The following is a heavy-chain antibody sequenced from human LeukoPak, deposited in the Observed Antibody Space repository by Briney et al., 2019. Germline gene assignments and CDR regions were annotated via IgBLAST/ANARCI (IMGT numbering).Heavy chain of an antibody. J-gene: IGHJ5*02. V-gene: IGHV3-30*03. Sequence: PGGSLRLSCAASGFTFSSYAMHWVRQAPGKGLEWVAVISYDGSNKDYTDSVKGRFTISRDNSKNTLYLQMNSLRAEDTAVYYCGRVHRTFCSGGSCYDRPYSWFDPWGQGTLVIVSS. CDR2: ISYDGSNK. CDR1: GFTFSSYA. D-gene: IGHD2-15*01. CDR3: GRVHRTFCSGGSCYDRPYSWFDP.